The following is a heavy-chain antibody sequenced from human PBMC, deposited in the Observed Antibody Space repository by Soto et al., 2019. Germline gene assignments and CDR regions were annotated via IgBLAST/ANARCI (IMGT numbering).Heavy chain of an antibody. CDR3: AREWSVANTGY. CDR2: ISKDGDKK. J-gene: IGHJ4*02. Sequence: GEPKRHSCTASGGTISNYGRRLVRQAPGKGLEWVAVISKDGDKKYYADSVKGRFTISRDNSKNTLYLQMNSLRPEDTVVHYCAREWSVANTGYWGQGNQVTGSA. V-gene: IGHV3-30-3*01. D-gene: IGHD5-12*01. CDR1: GGTISNYG.